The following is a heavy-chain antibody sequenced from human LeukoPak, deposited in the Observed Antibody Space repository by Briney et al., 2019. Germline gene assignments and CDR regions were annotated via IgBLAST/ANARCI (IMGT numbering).Heavy chain of an antibody. D-gene: IGHD2-15*01. CDR2: IYSGGST. CDR3: ARDPGGSGFGYYGMDV. CDR1: GFTVSSNY. Sequence: PGGSLRLSCAASGFTVSSNYMSWVRQAPGKGLEWVSVIYSGGSTYYADSVKGRFTISRDNSKNTLYLQMNSLRAEDTAVYYCARDPGGSGFGYYGMDVWGQGTTVTVSS. J-gene: IGHJ6*02. V-gene: IGHV3-66*01.